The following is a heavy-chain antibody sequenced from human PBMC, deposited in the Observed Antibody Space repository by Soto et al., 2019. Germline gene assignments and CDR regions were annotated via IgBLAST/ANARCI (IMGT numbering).Heavy chain of an antibody. J-gene: IGHJ2*01. V-gene: IGHV3-30-3*01. CDR1: GFTFSSYA. Sequence: QVQLVESGGGVVQPGRSLRLSCAASGFTFSSYAMHWVRQAPGKGLEWVAVISYDGSNKYDADSEKGRLTISRDNSKPTLYLQMNSLRAEDTAVYYCARPRDGWYFDLWGRGTLVTVSS. CDR3: ARPRDGWYFDL. CDR2: ISYDGSNK.